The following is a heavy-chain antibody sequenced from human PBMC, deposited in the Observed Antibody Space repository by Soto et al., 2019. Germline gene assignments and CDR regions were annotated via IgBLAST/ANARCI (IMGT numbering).Heavy chain of an antibody. V-gene: IGHV4-59*01. Sequence: SETLSLTCNVSGGSISDFYWSWIRQSPGKRLEWIGYLYYTGSTNYNPALKSRVTISLDTSKNQFSLKLRSVTAAGTAVYYCARGGGYDFRSSQAPPIDVWGQGTTVTVSS. J-gene: IGHJ6*02. D-gene: IGHD3-3*01. CDR1: GGSISDFY. CDR2: LYYTGST. CDR3: ARGGGYDFRSSQAPPIDV.